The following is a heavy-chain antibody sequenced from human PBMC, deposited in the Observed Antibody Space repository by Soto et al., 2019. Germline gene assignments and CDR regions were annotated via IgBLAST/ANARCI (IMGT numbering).Heavy chain of an antibody. CDR3: AKDVFSGTFYGMDV. Sequence: GGSLRLSCAASGFTFSSYGMHWVRQAPGKGLEWVAVISYDGSNKYYADSVKGRFTISRDNSKSTLYLQMNSLRAEDTAVYYCAKDVFSGTFYGMDVWGQGTTVTVSS. D-gene: IGHD1-1*01. J-gene: IGHJ6*02. V-gene: IGHV3-30*18. CDR2: ISYDGSNK. CDR1: GFTFSSYG.